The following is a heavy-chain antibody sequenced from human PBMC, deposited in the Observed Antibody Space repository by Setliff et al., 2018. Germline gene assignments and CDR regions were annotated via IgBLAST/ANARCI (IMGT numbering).Heavy chain of an antibody. D-gene: IGHD6-13*01. CDR3: ARGSSWYVCKY. Sequence: LRLSCAASGFTFSSYEMNWVRQAPGKGLEWVSYISSSGSTIYYADSVKGRFTISRDNAKNSLYLQMNSLRAEDTAVYYCARGSSWYVCKYWGQGTLVTVSS. V-gene: IGHV3-48*03. CDR1: GFTFSSYE. J-gene: IGHJ4*02. CDR2: ISSSGSTI.